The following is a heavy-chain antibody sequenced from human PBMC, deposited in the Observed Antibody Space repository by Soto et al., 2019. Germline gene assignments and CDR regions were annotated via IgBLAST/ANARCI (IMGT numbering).Heavy chain of an antibody. CDR3: VKLRLELLYLDS. CDR1: GFTFSRYG. V-gene: IGHV3-23*01. D-gene: IGHD1-7*01. Sequence: EVQLSESGGGLVQPGGSLRLSCAASGFTFSRYGMSWVRQAPGKGLEWVSAITGSGDITYYADSVKGRFTISRDSSNNTVYLQMNSLRADDTAVYYCVKLRLELLYLDSWGLGALVIVSS. J-gene: IGHJ4*02. CDR2: ITGSGDIT.